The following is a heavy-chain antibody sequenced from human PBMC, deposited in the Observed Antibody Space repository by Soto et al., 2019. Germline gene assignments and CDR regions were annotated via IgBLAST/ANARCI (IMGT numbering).Heavy chain of an antibody. J-gene: IGHJ4*02. Sequence: QVQLVQSGAEVKKPGASVKVSCKTSGYTFTNFGLSWVRQAPGQGLEWMGWISAYNGNTNYAKNFQGRVTMTTDTSTSTDYMELRSLRSDDTDVYYCARGGTPLDYWGQGPLVTVSS. CDR1: GYTFTNFG. D-gene: IGHD3-16*01. V-gene: IGHV1-18*01. CDR3: ARGGTPLDY. CDR2: ISAYNGNT.